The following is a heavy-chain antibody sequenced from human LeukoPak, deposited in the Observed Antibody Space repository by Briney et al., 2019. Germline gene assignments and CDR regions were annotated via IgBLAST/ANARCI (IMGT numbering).Heavy chain of an antibody. V-gene: IGHV4-59*08. D-gene: IGHD3-22*01. J-gene: IGHJ5*02. CDR3: ARGLGGYDSSGYYYSNWFDP. CDR1: GGSISSYY. CDR2: IYYSGST. Sequence: KSSETLSLTCTVSGGSISSYYWSWIRQPPGKGLEWIGYIYYSGSTYYNPSLKSRVTISVDTSKNQFSLKLSSVTAADTAVYYCARGLGGYDSSGYYYSNWFDPWGQGTLVTVSS.